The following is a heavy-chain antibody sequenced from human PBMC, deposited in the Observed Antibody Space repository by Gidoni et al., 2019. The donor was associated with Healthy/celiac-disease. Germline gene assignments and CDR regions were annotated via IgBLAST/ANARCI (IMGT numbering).Heavy chain of an antibody. J-gene: IGHJ6*02. Sequence: EVQLVESGGGLVQPGGSLRLSCAASGFTVSSNYMSWVRQAPGKGLEWVSVIYSGGSTYYADSVKGRFTISRDNSKNTLYLQMNSLRAEDTAVYYCAREVRFLEWLYAAEDYGMDVWGQGTTVTVSS. CDR3: AREVRFLEWLYAAEDYGMDV. CDR2: IYSGGST. CDR1: GFTVSSNY. D-gene: IGHD3-3*01. V-gene: IGHV3-66*02.